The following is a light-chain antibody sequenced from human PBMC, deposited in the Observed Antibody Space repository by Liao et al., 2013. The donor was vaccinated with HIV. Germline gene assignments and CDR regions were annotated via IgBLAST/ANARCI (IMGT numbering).Light chain of an antibody. CDR1: ELGNKD. CDR3: QTWDSRTYV. Sequence: SYDLTQPPSVSVSPGQTASITCSGEELGNKDVCWYQQKPGQSPVLVLCQDARRPSGIPDRFSGSNSGITATLTISRTQAIDEADYYCQTWDSRTYVFGSVTRVTVL. V-gene: IGLV3-1*01. CDR2: QDA. J-gene: IGLJ1*01.